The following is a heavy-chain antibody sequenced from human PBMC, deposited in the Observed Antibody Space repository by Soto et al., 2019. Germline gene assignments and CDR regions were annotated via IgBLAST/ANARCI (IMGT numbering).Heavy chain of an antibody. J-gene: IGHJ6*02. Sequence: SETLSLTCTVSGRSISSYHWSWIRQPPGKGLEWIGYIYYSGSTNYNPSLKSRVTISVDTSKNQFSLKLSSVTAADTAVYYCARAMRESPMIVSPFYYYYYGMDVWGQGTTVT. CDR1: GRSISSYH. CDR2: IYYSGST. D-gene: IGHD3-22*01. CDR3: ARAMRESPMIVSPFYYYYYGMDV. V-gene: IGHV4-59*08.